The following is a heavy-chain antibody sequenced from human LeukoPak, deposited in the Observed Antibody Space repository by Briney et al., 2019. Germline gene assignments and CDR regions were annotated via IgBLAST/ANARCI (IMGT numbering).Heavy chain of an antibody. J-gene: IGHJ4*02. D-gene: IGHD3-22*01. CDR3: AKHPSGGYDSSGYYYFDC. CDR1: GFTFSSYG. V-gene: IGHV3-30*02. Sequence: PGGSLRLSCAASGFTFSSYGMHWVRQAPGKGLEWVAFIRYDGSNKYYADSVKGRFTISRDNSKNTLYLQMNSLRAEDTAVYYCAKHPSGGYDSSGYYYFDCWGQGTLVTVSS. CDR2: IRYDGSNK.